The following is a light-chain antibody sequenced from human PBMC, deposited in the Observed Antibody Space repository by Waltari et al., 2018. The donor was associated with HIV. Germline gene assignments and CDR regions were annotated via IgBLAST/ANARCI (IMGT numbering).Light chain of an antibody. CDR1: TSNIGSNT. Sequence: QSVLTQPPSASGTPGQWVTISCSGSTSNIGSNTVNWYQQLPQTAPKLLMFGNNQRPSGVPDRFSGSKSGTSASLAISGLQSEDEADYYCAAWYGSLNGYVFGTGTKVTVL. V-gene: IGLV1-44*01. J-gene: IGLJ1*01. CDR2: GNN. CDR3: AAWYGSLNGYV.